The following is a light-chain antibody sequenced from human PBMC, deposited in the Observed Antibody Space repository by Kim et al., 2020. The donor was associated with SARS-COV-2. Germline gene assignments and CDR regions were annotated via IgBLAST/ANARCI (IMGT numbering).Light chain of an antibody. CDR3: QAWDSSTADVV. CDR1: KLGDKY. CDR2: QDS. Sequence: PGQKAGMTCAGDKLGDKYACWYQQKPGQSPVLVIYQDSKRPSGIPARLSGSNSGNTATLTISGTEAMDEADYYCQAWDSSTADVVFGGGTQLTVL. V-gene: IGLV3-1*01. J-gene: IGLJ2*01.